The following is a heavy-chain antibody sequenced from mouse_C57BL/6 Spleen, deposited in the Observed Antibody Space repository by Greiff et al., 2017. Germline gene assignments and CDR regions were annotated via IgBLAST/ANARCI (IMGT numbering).Heavy chain of an antibody. CDR1: GYTFTSYW. Sequence: VQLQQSGTVLARPGASVKMSCKTSGYTFTSYWMHWVKQRPGQGLEWKGAIYPGNIDTSYNKKFKGKAKLTAVTSASTAYMELSSLTNEDSAVYYCTRSFTTVVSDYWGQGTTLTVSS. V-gene: IGHV1-5*01. J-gene: IGHJ2*01. CDR3: TRSFTTVVSDY. D-gene: IGHD1-1*01. CDR2: IYPGNIDT.